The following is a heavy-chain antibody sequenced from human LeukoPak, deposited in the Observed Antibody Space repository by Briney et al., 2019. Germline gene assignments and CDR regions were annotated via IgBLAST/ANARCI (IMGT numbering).Heavy chain of an antibody. Sequence: GGSLRLSWAASGFTFSSYAMSWVRQAPGKGLEWVSAISGSGCSTYYADSAKGRFTISRDNSENTLYTQTKRLRAEDTAVYYCETAGITMIVVVPWFDYWGQGTLVTVSS. CDR3: ETAGITMIVVVPWFDY. CDR1: GFTFSSYA. CDR2: ISGSGCST. V-gene: IGHV3-23*01. J-gene: IGHJ4*02. D-gene: IGHD3-22*01.